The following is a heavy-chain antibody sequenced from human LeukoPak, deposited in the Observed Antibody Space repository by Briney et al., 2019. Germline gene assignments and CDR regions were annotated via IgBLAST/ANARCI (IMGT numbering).Heavy chain of an antibody. J-gene: IGHJ5*02. CDR2: IIPIFGTA. V-gene: IGHV1-69*13. CDR1: GGTFSSYA. CDR3: ARASYCSGGSCYSGREDWFDP. Sequence: ASVKVSCKASGGTFSSYAISWVRQAPGQGLEWMGGIIPIFGTANYAQKFQGRVTITADESTSTAYMELSSLRSEDTAVYYCARASYCSGGSCYSGREDWFDPWGQGTLVTVSS. D-gene: IGHD2-15*01.